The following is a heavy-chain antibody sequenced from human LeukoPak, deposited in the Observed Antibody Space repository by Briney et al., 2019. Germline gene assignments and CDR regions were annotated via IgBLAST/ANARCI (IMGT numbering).Heavy chain of an antibody. CDR1: GFTFSDYY. D-gene: IGHD2-2*02. V-gene: IGHV3-23*01. CDR3: ARDLAVVVPAAILDY. CDR2: ISGSGGST. J-gene: IGHJ4*02. Sequence: PGGSLRLSCAASGFTFSDYYMSWIRQAPGKGLEWVSAISGSGGSTYYADSVKGRFTISRDNSKNTLYLQMNSLRAEDTAVYYCARDLAVVVPAAILDYWGQGTLVTVSS.